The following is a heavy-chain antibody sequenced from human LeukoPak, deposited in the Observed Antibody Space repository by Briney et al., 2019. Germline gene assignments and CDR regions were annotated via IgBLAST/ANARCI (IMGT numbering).Heavy chain of an antibody. CDR2: ISAYNGNT. D-gene: IGHD3-22*01. V-gene: IGHV1-18*01. J-gene: IGHJ4*02. CDR1: GYTFTSYG. CDR3: ARGTVGGSGYSPYFDY. Sequence: ASVKVSCKASGYTFTSYGISWVRQAPGQGLEWIGWISAYNGNTNYAQKLQGRVTMTTDTSTSTAYMELRSLRSDDTAVYYCARGTVGGSGYSPYFDYWGQGTLVTVSS.